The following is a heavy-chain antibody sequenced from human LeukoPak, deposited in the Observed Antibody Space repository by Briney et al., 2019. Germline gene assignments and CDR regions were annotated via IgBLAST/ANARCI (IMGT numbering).Heavy chain of an antibody. V-gene: IGHV1-2*02. D-gene: IGHD3-22*01. CDR2: INPNSGGT. Sequence: ASVKVSCKASGYTFAGYYLHWVRQAPGQGLGWMGWINPNSGGTGFAQKFQGRVTMTRDTSISTVYMELSRLRSDDTAVYYCASGSRSSGLPPEYYSDYWGQGTLVTVSS. J-gene: IGHJ4*02. CDR1: GYTFAGYY. CDR3: ASGSRSSGLPPEYYSDY.